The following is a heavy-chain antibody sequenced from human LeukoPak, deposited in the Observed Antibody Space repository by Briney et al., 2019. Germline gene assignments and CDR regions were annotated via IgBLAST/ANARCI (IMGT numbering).Heavy chain of an antibody. CDR3: ARGGFGLWFGEGAAFDI. V-gene: IGHV4-39*07. CDR2: IYYSGST. D-gene: IGHD3-10*01. CDR1: GGSISSISSNNYH. J-gene: IGHJ3*02. Sequence: SETLSLTCIVSGGSISSISSNNYHWGWIRQPPGKGLEWIGSIYYSGSTNYNPSLKSRVTISVDTSKNQFSLKLSSVTAADTAVYYCARGGFGLWFGEGAAFDIWGQGTMVTVSS.